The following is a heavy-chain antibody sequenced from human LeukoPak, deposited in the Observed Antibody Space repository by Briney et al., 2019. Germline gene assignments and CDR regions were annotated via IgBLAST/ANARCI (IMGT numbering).Heavy chain of an antibody. CDR3: ARDCSGGSCYSSYAFDI. CDR1: GYTFTSYY. CDR2: INPSGGST. Sequence: ASVKVSCKASGYTFTSYYMHWVRQAPGQGLEWMGIINPSGGSTSYAQEFQGRVTMTRDTSTSTVYMELSSLRSEDTAVYYCARDCSGGSCYSSYAFDIWGQGTMVTVSS. V-gene: IGHV1-46*01. J-gene: IGHJ3*02. D-gene: IGHD2-15*01.